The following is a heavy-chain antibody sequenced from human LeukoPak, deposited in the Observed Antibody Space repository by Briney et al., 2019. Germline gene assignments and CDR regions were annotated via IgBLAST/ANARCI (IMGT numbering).Heavy chain of an antibody. CDR3: ARARITMVRGVIIKRTQCYFDY. Sequence: PSETLSLTCTVSGGSISSYYWSWIRQPPGKGLEWIGYIYYSGSTNYNPSLKSRVTISVDTSKNQFSLKLSSVTAADTAVYYCARARITMVRGVIIKRTQCYFDYWGQGTLVTVSS. J-gene: IGHJ4*02. D-gene: IGHD3-10*01. CDR2: IYYSGST. CDR1: GGSISSYY. V-gene: IGHV4-59*01.